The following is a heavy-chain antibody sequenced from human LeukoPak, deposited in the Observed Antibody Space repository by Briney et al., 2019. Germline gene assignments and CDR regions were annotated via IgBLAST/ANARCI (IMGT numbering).Heavy chain of an antibody. CDR2: IYTSGST. J-gene: IGHJ4*02. V-gene: IGHV4-61*02. D-gene: IGHD2-21*01. CDR3: ARWARDSMAAFDY. CDR1: GGSISSGSYY. Sequence: SQTLSLTCTVSGGSISSGSYYWSWIRQPAGKGLEWIGRIYTSGSTNYNPSLKSRVTISVDTSKNQFSLKLSSVTAADTAVYYCARWARDSMAAFDYWGQGTLVTVSS.